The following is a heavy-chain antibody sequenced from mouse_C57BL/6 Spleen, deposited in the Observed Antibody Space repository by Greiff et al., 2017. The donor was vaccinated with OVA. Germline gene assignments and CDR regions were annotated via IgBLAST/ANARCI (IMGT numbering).Heavy chain of an antibody. J-gene: IGHJ2*01. V-gene: IGHV5-16*01. CDR2: INYDGSST. Sequence: EVQRVESEGGLVQPGSSMKLSCTASGFTFSDYYMAWVRQVPEKGLEWVANINYDGSSTYYLDSLKSRFIISRDNAKNPLYLQMSSLKSEDTATYYCARGALDYFDYWGQGTTLTVSS. CDR1: GFTFSDYY. D-gene: IGHD3-1*01. CDR3: ARGALDYFDY.